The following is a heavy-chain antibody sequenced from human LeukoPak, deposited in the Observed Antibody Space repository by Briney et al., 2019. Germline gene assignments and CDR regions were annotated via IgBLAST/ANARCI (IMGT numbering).Heavy chain of an antibody. J-gene: IGHJ5*02. Sequence: ASVKVSCKASGYTFTSYDINWVRQAAGQGLEWMGWMNPNSGNTGYAQKFQGRVTMTRNTSISTAYMELSSLRSEDTVVYYCARKRKAAAAFDPWGQGTLVTVSS. CDR1: GYTFTSYD. CDR3: ARKRKAAAAFDP. CDR2: MNPNSGNT. D-gene: IGHD6-13*01. V-gene: IGHV1-8*01.